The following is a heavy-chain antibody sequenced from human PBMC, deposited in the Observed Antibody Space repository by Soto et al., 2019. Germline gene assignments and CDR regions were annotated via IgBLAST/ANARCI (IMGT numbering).Heavy chain of an antibody. CDR1: GDSYSISTYS. CDR2: IYQSGVT. CDR3: AGMPYTSGLRFDP. J-gene: IGHJ5*02. D-gene: IGHD6-19*01. V-gene: IGHV4-30-2*01. Sequence: SETLSLTCAVSGDSYSISTYSWSWIRQPPGKALQWIGFIYQSGVTSYNPSLASRVSISLDRSNNQCSLKLKSVTAADTAVYFCAGMPYTSGLRFDPWGPGTLVTVSS.